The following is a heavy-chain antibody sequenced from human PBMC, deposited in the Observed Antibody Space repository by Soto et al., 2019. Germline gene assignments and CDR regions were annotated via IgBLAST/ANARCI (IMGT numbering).Heavy chain of an antibody. J-gene: IGHJ5*02. D-gene: IGHD1-1*01. Sequence: SETLSLTCAVSGGSISSGGYSWNWIRQPPGKGLEWIGYIYHSGSTLYNPSLKSRVTISVDKSKNQFSLKLSSVTAADTAVYYCARDQLEGNWDVPSGHTPLVTVPS. CDR2: IYHSGST. CDR3: ARDQLEGNWDVP. V-gene: IGHV4-30-2*01. CDR1: GGSISSGGYS.